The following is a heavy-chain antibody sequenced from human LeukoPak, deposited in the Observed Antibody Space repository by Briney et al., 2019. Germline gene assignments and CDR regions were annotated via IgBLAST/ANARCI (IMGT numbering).Heavy chain of an antibody. CDR1: GFTFSSYE. Sequence: PGGSLRLSCAASGFTFSSYEMNWVRQAPGKGLEWVSSISSSSSYIYYADSVKGRFTISRDNAKNSLYLQMNSLRAEDTAVYYCATMDTSYGYAHFFDYWGQGTLVTVSS. V-gene: IGHV3-21*01. CDR3: ATMDTSYGYAHFFDY. CDR2: ISSSSSYI. D-gene: IGHD5-18*01. J-gene: IGHJ4*02.